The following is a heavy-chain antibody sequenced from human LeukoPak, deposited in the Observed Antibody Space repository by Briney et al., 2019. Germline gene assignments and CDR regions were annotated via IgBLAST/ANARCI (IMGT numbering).Heavy chain of an antibody. Sequence: GGSLRLSCAASGFTFSSYSMNWVRQAPGRGLEWVSYITSSSSTICYADSVKGRFTISRDNAKNSLYLQMNSLRAEDTAVYYCARISTTVTPGIDYWGQGTLVTVSS. D-gene: IGHD4-17*01. CDR2: ITSSSSTI. CDR1: GFTFSSYS. CDR3: ARISTTVTPGIDY. J-gene: IGHJ4*02. V-gene: IGHV3-48*01.